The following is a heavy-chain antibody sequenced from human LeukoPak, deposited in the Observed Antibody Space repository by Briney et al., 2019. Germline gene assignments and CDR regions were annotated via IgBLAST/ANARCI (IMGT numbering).Heavy chain of an antibody. CDR3: ARGLKYSRSPFGRRYYFDY. CDR2: INHSGST. CDR1: GGSFSGYY. V-gene: IGHV4-34*01. Sequence: SETLSLTCAVYGGSFSGYYWSWIRQPPGKGLEWIGEINHSGSTNYNPSLKSRVTISVDTSKNRFSLKLSSVTAADTAVYYCARGLKYSRSPFGRRYYFDYWGQGTLVTVSS. J-gene: IGHJ4*02. D-gene: IGHD3-3*01.